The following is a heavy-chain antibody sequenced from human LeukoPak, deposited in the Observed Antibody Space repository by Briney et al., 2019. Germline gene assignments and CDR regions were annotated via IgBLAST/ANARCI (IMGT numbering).Heavy chain of an antibody. J-gene: IGHJ4*02. D-gene: IGHD1-26*01. CDR1: GFTFSSYA. CDR2: ISYDGSNK. Sequence: GGSLRLSCACSGFTFSSYAMHWVRQAPGKGLEWVAVISYDGSNKYYADSVKGRFTISRDNSKNTLYLQMNSLRAEDTAVYYCARDRSGSYVFDYWGQGTLVTVSS. CDR3: ARDRSGSYVFDY. V-gene: IGHV3-30-3*01.